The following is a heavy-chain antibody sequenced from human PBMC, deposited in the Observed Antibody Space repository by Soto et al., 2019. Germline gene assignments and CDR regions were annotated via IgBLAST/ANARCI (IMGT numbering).Heavy chain of an antibody. J-gene: IGHJ6*02. CDR3: AKKPPSSIQGWAFGMDV. Sequence: EVQLVETGGGLIQPGGSLRLSCLASGFTVTSNYMIWVRQPPGKGLEWVSTTFTGGSTHYSDSVKCRFSVSRDNSKDTVYLQMNTLRVEDTAIYYCAKKPPSSIQGWAFGMDVWGQGTTVSVSS. CDR1: GFTVTSNY. D-gene: IGHD1-26*01. CDR2: TFTGGST. V-gene: IGHV3-53*02.